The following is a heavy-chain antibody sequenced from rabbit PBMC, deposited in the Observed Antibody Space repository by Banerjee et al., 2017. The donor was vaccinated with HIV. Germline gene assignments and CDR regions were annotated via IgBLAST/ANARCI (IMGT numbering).Heavy chain of an antibody. CDR3: ARDLAGVIGGNFNL. Sequence: QEQLVESGGDLVKPEGSLPLTCTASGFSFSNKYVMCWVRQAPGKGLELIAGIYKGDGSTGYASWVNGRFTISRSTSLNTVETKMTRLTAADTATYFCARDLAGVIGGNFNLWGQGTLVTVS. V-gene: IGHV1S43*01. CDR1: GFSFSNKYV. CDR2: IYKGDGST. D-gene: IGHD4-1*01. J-gene: IGHJ4*01.